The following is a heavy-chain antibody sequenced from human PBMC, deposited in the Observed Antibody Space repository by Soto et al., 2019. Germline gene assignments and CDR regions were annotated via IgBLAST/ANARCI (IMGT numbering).Heavy chain of an antibody. V-gene: IGHV1-8*01. D-gene: IGHD4-17*01. Sequence: QVQLVQSGAEVKKPGASVKVSCKASGYTFTSYDFNWVRQATGQGLEWMGWMNPNSGNTGYAQKFQGRVTMTRNTSISTAYMELSSLRSEDTAVYYCARATWMNSGDYGAFDYWGQGTLVTVSS. J-gene: IGHJ4*02. CDR2: MNPNSGNT. CDR1: GYTFTSYD. CDR3: ARATWMNSGDYGAFDY.